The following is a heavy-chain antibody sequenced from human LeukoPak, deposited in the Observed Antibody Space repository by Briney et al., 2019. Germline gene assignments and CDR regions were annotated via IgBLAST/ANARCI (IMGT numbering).Heavy chain of an antibody. CDR3: AKGFSTTGYYQFDY. Sequence: PGGSLRLSCAASGFTFSTYVMSWVRQAPGKGLEWVSTISSSGGSTYYADSVKGRFTISRDNSKNTLYLQMSSLSADDTAVYYCAKGFSTTGYYQFDYWGRGTLVTVSS. J-gene: IGHJ4*02. CDR1: GFTFSTYV. CDR2: ISSSGGST. D-gene: IGHD3-9*01. V-gene: IGHV3-23*01.